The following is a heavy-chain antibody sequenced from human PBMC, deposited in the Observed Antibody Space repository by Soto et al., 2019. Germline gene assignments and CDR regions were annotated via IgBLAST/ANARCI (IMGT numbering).Heavy chain of an antibody. CDR1: GGSFSGYY. J-gene: IGHJ4*02. CDR2: INHSGST. D-gene: IGHD3-22*01. CDR3: ADEYYYDSSGH. Sequence: SETLSLTCAVYGGSFSGYYWSWIRQPPGKGLEWIGEINHSGSTNYNPSLKSRVTISVDTSKNQFSLKLSSVTAADTAVYYCADEYYYDSSGHWGQGTLVTVSS. V-gene: IGHV4-34*01.